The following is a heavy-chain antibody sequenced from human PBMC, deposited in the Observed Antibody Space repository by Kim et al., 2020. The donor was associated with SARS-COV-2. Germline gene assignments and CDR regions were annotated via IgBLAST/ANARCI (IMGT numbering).Heavy chain of an antibody. D-gene: IGHD3-22*01. V-gene: IGHV4-31*02. Sequence: PSVRSRVTRSVDTSKNQFSLKLSAVTAADTAVYYCARTRITMIVVVTHFDYWGQGTLVTVSS. J-gene: IGHJ4*02. CDR3: ARTRITMIVVVTHFDY.